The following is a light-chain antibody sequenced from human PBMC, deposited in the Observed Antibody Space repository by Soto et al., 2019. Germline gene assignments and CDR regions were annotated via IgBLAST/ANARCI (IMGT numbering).Light chain of an antibody. Sequence: QSVLTQPPSASGSPGQSVTISCTGTSNDIGAYNYVSWYQHHPGKVPKLLIYEVFRRPPGVPDRFSASKSGNTASLTVSGLQPEDEADYYCLSYVGRETGVFGSGTKVTVL. CDR3: LSYVGRETGV. J-gene: IGLJ1*01. CDR1: SNDIGAYNY. V-gene: IGLV2-8*01. CDR2: EVF.